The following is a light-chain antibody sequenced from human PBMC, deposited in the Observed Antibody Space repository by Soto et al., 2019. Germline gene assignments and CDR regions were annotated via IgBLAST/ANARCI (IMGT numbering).Light chain of an antibody. J-gene: IGKJ1*01. CDR3: QRGYNTPPWT. CDR2: AAS. Sequence: DSQMTQSPSSLSASVGDRITITCRASQSISNYLNWYQQKPGKAPKLRIYAASTLASGVPSRFSGTGSGTEFTLAISSLQPEDFATYYCQRGYNTPPWTFGQGPKV. V-gene: IGKV1-39*01. CDR1: QSISNY.